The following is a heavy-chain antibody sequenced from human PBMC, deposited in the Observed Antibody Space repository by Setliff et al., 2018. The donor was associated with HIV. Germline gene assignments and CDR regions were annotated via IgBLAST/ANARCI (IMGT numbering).Heavy chain of an antibody. CDR3: ARDSAIVTTIIDHYYGMDV. D-gene: IGHD5-12*01. CDR2: SIPLFGTV. J-gene: IGHJ6*02. Sequence: GASVKVSCKASGDTFSNSALTWVRQAPGQGLEWMGGSIPLFGTVKYAQKFQGRVTISRDTSASTAYMELSSLRSEDTAVYYCARDSAIVTTIIDHYYGMDVWGQGTTVTVSS. V-gene: IGHV1-69*05. CDR1: GDTFSNSA.